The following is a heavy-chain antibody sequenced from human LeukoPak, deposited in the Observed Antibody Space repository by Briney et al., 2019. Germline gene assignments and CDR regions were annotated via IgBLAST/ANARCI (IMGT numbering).Heavy chain of an antibody. CDR1: GFTFNTYG. J-gene: IGHJ4*02. Sequence: GESLRLSCAVSGFTFNTYGMHWVRQAPGKGLEWVAVISHDATKKYYADSVRGRFTISRDNSKNTLYLEMNSLRHEDTAVYYCARNDYTSGWFPLDYWGQGTLVTVSS. CDR3: ARNDYTSGWFPLDY. V-gene: IGHV3-30*03. CDR2: ISHDATKK. D-gene: IGHD6-19*01.